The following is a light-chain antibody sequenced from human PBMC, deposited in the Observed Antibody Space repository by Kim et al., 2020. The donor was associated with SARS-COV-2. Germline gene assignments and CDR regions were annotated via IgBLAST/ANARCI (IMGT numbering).Light chain of an antibody. Sequence: SYELTQPPSVSVAPGKTARITCGGNNIGSKSVHWYQQKPGQAPVLVIYYDSDRPSGLPERFSGSNSGNTATLTISRVEAGDEADYSCQVWDSSSDYPVFG. V-gene: IGLV3-21*04. CDR2: YDS. CDR1: NIGSKS. CDR3: QVWDSSSDYPV. J-gene: IGLJ3*02.